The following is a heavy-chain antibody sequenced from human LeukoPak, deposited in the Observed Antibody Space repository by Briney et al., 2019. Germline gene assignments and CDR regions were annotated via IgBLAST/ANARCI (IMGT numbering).Heavy chain of an antibody. CDR3: AKEWRVAGYFDY. J-gene: IGHJ4*02. V-gene: IGHV3-30*18. CDR2: ISYDGSNK. D-gene: IGHD6-19*01. CDR1: GFTLSSYG. Sequence: GGSLRLSCAASGFTLSSYGMHWVRQAPGKGLEWVAAISYDGSNKYYADSVKGRFTISRDNSKNTLYLQMNSLRAEDTAVYYCAKEWRVAGYFDYWGQGTLVTVSS.